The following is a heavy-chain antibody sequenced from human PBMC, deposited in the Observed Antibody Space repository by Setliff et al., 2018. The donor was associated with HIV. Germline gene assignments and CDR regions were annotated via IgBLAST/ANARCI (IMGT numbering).Heavy chain of an antibody. D-gene: IGHD2-15*01. CDR2: INWNGGSI. CDR3: ARGFCSGGSCYYFPPLDC. V-gene: IGHV3-20*04. Sequence: PGGSLRLSCAASGFTFSSYEMNWVRQAPGKGLEWVSGINWNGGSIGYADSVKGRFAISRDNGKNSLYLQMNSLRVEDTALYYCARGFCSGGSCYYFPPLDCWGQGTLVTVSS. CDR1: GFTFSSYE. J-gene: IGHJ4*02.